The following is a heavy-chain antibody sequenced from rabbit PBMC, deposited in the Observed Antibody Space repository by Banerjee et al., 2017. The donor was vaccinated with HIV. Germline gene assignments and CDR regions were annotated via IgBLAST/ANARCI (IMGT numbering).Heavy chain of an antibody. V-gene: IGHV1S40*01. CDR2: IWASSGST. CDR1: GFSFNNKYV. J-gene: IGHJ4*01. CDR3: ARGGVTMTMGFDL. Sequence: QSVEESGGDLVKPGGTLTLTCTVSGFSFNNKYVMCWVRQAPGKGLELIACIWASSGSTWYASWAKGRFTISRTSSTTVTLQMTSLTDADTATYFCARGGVTMTMGFDLWGPGTLVTVS. D-gene: IGHD2-1*01.